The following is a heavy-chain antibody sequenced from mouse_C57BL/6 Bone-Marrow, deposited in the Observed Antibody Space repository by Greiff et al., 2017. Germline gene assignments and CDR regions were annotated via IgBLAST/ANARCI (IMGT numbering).Heavy chain of an antibody. D-gene: IGHD2-2*01. CDR1: GYTFTSYG. CDR3: SRWGWLRGAMDY. CDR2: IYPRSGNT. Sequence: VQLQQSGAELARPGASVKLSCKASGYTFTSYGISWVKQRTGQGLEWIGEIYPRSGNTYYNEKFKGKATLTADKSSSTAYMELHSLTSEDSAVYVWSRWGWLRGAMDYWGQGTSVTVAS. V-gene: IGHV1-81*01. J-gene: IGHJ4*01.